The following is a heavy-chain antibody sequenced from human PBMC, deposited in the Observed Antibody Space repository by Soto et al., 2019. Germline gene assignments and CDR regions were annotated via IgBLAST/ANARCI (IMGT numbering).Heavy chain of an antibody. J-gene: IGHJ5*02. D-gene: IGHD6-19*01. Sequence: ASVKVSCKASGYTFTSYAMHWVRQAPGQRLEWMGWINAGNGNTKYSQKFQGRVTITRDTSASTAYMELSSLRSEDTAVYYCARDLEQWLVRGWFDPWGQGTLVTVSS. CDR1: GYTFTSYA. V-gene: IGHV1-3*01. CDR3: ARDLEQWLVRGWFDP. CDR2: INAGNGNT.